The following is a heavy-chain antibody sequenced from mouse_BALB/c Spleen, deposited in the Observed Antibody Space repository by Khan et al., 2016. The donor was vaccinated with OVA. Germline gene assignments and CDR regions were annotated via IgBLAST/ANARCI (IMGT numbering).Heavy chain of an antibody. CDR1: GYSITSDYA. CDR2: INYSGDT. CDR3: ARWFSY. J-gene: IGHJ3*01. Sequence: EVQLQESGPGLVKPSQSLSLTCTVTGYSITSDYAWTWIRQFPGNKLEWMGYINYSGDTSYYPSLKSRISITRDTSKNQFFLQLNSVTTEDTATYYCARWFSYWGQGTLVTVSA. V-gene: IGHV3-2*02.